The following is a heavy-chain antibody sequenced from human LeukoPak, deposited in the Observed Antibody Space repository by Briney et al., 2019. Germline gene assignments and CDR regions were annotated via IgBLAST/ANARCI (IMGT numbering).Heavy chain of an antibody. Sequence: PGGSLRLSCAVSGFTFTTYAMSWVRQTPGKGLEWVSVIVGSGGSTYYADSVKGRFTISRDISKNTLYLQVNSLRAEDTAVYYCAKARGFGDYSFDYWGQGTLVTVSS. D-gene: IGHD4-17*01. CDR3: AKARGFGDYSFDY. V-gene: IGHV3-23*01. J-gene: IGHJ4*02. CDR1: GFTFTTYA. CDR2: IVGSGGST.